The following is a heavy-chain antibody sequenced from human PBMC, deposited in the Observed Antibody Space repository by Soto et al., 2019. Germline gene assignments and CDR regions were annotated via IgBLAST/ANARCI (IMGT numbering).Heavy chain of an antibody. CDR1: GFTFSSYG. CDR2: ISYDGSNK. V-gene: IGHV3-30*18. D-gene: IGHD3-10*01. CDR3: AKDIPYGSGPHYIDV. Sequence: QVQLVESGGGVVQPGRSLRLSCAASGFTFSSYGMHWVRQAPGKGLEWVAVISYDGSNKYYADSVKGRFTISRDNSKNTLYLQMNSLRAEDTAVYYCAKDIPYGSGPHYIDVWGKGTTVTVSS. J-gene: IGHJ6*03.